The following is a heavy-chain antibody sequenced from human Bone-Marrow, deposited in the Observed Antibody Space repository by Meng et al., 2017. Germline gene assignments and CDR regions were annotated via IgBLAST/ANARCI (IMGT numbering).Heavy chain of an antibody. J-gene: IGHJ4*02. CDR2: INPSGGST. CDR1: GYTFTSYY. V-gene: IGHV1-46*01. D-gene: IGHD3-10*01. CDR3: AREGLEITMVRGVYFDY. Sequence: ASVKVSCKASGYTFTSYYMHWVRQAPGQGLEWMGIINPSGGSTSYAQKFQGRVTMTRDTSTSTVYMELSSLRSEDTAVYYCAREGLEITMVRGVYFDYWGQGTQVTVSS.